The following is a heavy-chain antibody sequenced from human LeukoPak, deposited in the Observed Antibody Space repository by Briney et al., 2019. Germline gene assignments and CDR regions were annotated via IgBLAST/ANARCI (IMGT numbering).Heavy chain of an antibody. J-gene: IGHJ4*02. Sequence: GGSLRLSCAASGFTVSDNYMTWARQAPGKGLDWVSLIYSGGSTYYADSVKGRLTISRDNSKNTLYLQMNSLRAEDTAVYYCARDSLVVITRGAFDYWGQGTLVTVSS. CDR2: IYSGGST. CDR3: ARDSLVVITRGAFDY. D-gene: IGHD3-22*01. V-gene: IGHV3-53*01. CDR1: GFTVSDNY.